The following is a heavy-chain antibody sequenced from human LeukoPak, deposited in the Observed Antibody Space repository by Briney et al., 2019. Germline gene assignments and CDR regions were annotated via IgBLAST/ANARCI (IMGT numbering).Heavy chain of an antibody. CDR2: IYPSDSDT. CDR1: EYSFATYW. CDR3: ARPLQGIVGATGFDY. D-gene: IGHD1-26*01. V-gene: IGHV5-51*01. J-gene: IGHJ4*02. Sequence: GESLKISCQGSEYSFATYWIAWLRQMPGKGLEWMGIIYPSDSDTRYSPSFQGQVTISADKSIKTAYLQWSSLKASDTAMYYCARPLQGIVGATGFDYWGQRTLVTVSS.